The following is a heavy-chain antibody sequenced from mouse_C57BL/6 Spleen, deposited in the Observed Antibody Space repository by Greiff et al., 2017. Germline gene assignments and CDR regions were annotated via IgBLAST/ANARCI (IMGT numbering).Heavy chain of an antibody. V-gene: IGHV14-1*01. Sequence: EVQLQQSGAELVRPGASVKLSCTASGFTITGYYMHWVKQRPEQGLEWIGRIDPADGDTEYDPKFQGTATMTADTSSNAAYLQLSSLTSADAAVYDCTTDYGSSHWDFEVWGTGTTVTVSS. CDR1: GFTITGYY. D-gene: IGHD1-1*01. CDR2: IDPADGDT. CDR3: TTDYGSSHWDFEV. J-gene: IGHJ1*03.